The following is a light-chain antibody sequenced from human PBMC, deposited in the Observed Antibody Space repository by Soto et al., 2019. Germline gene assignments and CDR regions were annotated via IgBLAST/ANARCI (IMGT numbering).Light chain of an antibody. Sequence: EIVLTHSPVTLSLSPGERATLSCRASQSVSYSLAWYQQKPGQAPRLLIYDAFKRATGIPARFSGSGSGTDFTLTISSLEPEDFADYYCQHGRTFGQGTKLEIK. CDR3: QHGRT. CDR1: QSVSYS. V-gene: IGKV3-11*01. CDR2: DAF. J-gene: IGKJ2*01.